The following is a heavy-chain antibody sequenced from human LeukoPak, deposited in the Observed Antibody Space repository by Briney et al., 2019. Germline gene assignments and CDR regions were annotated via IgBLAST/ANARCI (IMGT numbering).Heavy chain of an antibody. D-gene: IGHD5-18*01. V-gene: IGHV1-24*01. Sequence: GASVKVSCKVSGETLSDLSIHWLRQPPGKGLEWLGGSDPEDGERIYAQMFQGRVTMTEDTSIDTAYMELSSLRSEDTAVYYCVTGFTTMAVDYFDYWGQGTLVTVPP. CDR2: SDPEDGER. CDR1: GETLSDLS. J-gene: IGHJ4*02. CDR3: VTGFTTMAVDYFDY.